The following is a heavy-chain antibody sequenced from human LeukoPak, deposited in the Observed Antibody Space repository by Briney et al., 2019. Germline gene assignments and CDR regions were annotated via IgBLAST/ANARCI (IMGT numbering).Heavy chain of an antibody. CDR1: GFTFSTYG. D-gene: IGHD3-9*01. Sequence: GRSLRLSCAASGFTFSTYGMHWVRQAPGKGLEWVAVISHDGTNKHYADSVKGRFTISRDNSKNTLYLQMNSLRADDTALYYCAETGPTDFWGQGTLVTVSS. CDR3: AETGPTDF. CDR2: ISHDGTNK. V-gene: IGHV3-30*03. J-gene: IGHJ4*02.